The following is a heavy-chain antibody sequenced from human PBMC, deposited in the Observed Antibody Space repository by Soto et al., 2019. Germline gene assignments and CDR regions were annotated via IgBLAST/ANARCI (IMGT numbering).Heavy chain of an antibody. CDR1: GSTFRNFG. Sequence: QIQLLQSGAEMKKPGASVKVTCKASGSTFRNFGISWVRQAPGQGLEWMGWISAYNANANYAQKFQGRLTMTADTSTSTAYMELRSLRSDDTAVYYCARENSYFDYWGQGTLVTVSS. CDR3: ARENSYFDY. J-gene: IGHJ4*02. CDR2: ISAYNANA. V-gene: IGHV1-18*01.